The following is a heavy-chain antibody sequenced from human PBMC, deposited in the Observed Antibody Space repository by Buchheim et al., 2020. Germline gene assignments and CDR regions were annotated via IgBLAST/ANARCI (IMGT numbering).Heavy chain of an antibody. J-gene: IGHJ6*02. V-gene: IGHV1-2*02. CDR1: GYTFTGYY. CDR3: ARDLRVGSAAAGTPAYYYGMDV. D-gene: IGHD6-13*01. Sequence: QVQLVQSGAEVKKPGASVKVSCKASGYTFTGYYMHWVRQAPGQGLEWMGWINPNSGGTNYAQKFQGRVTMTRDTSISTAYMELSRLRSDDTAVYYCARDLRVGSAAAGTPAYYYGMDVWGQGTT. CDR2: INPNSGGT.